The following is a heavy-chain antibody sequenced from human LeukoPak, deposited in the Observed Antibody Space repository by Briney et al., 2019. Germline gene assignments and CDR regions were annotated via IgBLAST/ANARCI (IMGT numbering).Heavy chain of an antibody. V-gene: IGHV1-69*05. CDR1: GGTFSSYA. CDR3: ARGSGYSGRNDY. Sequence: SVKLPCKASGGTFSSYAISWVRQAPGQGLEWMGGIIPIFGTANHAQKFQGRVTITTAESTSTAYMELSSLRSEDTAVYYCARGSGYSGRNDYWGQGTLVTVSS. CDR2: IIPIFGTA. J-gene: IGHJ4*02. D-gene: IGHD5-12*01.